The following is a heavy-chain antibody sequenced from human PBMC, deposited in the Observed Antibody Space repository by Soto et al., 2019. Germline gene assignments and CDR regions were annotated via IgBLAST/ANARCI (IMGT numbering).Heavy chain of an antibody. CDR1: GGSISSSGYY. V-gene: IGHV4-39*01. Sequence: SETLSLTCTVSGGSISSSGYYWGWIRQPPGKGLEWIGSIYYSGSTYYNPSLKSRVTISVDTSKNQFSLKLSSVTAADTAVYYCASSPLMLVVAAILGTFDIWGQGTMVTVSS. D-gene: IGHD2-15*01. J-gene: IGHJ3*02. CDR2: IYYSGST. CDR3: ASSPLMLVVAAILGTFDI.